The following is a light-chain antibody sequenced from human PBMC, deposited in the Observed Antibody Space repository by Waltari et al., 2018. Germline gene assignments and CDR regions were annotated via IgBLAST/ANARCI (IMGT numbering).Light chain of an antibody. CDR3: QMYVRLPVT. CDR2: DAS. Sequence: EIVLTQSPGTLALSPGERATLSCRASQSVGRALAWYQQKPGQAPRLLIYDASSRATVISDKFSGSGSETDFSLTISRVGPEDFAVYFCQMYVRLPVTFGQGTKVEVK. V-gene: IGKV3-20*01. J-gene: IGKJ1*01. CDR1: QSVGRA.